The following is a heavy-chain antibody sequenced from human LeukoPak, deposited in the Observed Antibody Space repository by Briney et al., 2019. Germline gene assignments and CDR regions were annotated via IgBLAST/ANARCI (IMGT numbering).Heavy chain of an antibody. J-gene: IGHJ5*02. Sequence: GGSLRLSCVASGFTFSSHWMSWVRQAPGKGLEWVARIMKDGNEKYYVESIKGRFTISRDNAKNALYLQMNGLRAEDTGVYYCARGHLDPWGQGTLVTVSS. CDR3: ARGHLDP. V-gene: IGHV3-7*01. CDR1: GFTFSSHW. CDR2: IMKDGNEK.